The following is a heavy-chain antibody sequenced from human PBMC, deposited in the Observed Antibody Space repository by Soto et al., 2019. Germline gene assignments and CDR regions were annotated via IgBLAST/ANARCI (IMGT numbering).Heavy chain of an antibody. V-gene: IGHV5-51*01. D-gene: IGHD3-9*01. Sequence: EVQLVQSGAEVKKPGESLKISCKGSGDSFTSYWIAWVRQMPGKGLEWMGFMHPDASDTRYSPSFQGQVTISADKSIRTSYLQWSSLKASDTAMYYCSSRGYATDWLFDSWGQGTLVTVSS. CDR1: GDSFTSYW. CDR3: SSRGYATDWLFDS. J-gene: IGHJ4*02. CDR2: MHPDASDT.